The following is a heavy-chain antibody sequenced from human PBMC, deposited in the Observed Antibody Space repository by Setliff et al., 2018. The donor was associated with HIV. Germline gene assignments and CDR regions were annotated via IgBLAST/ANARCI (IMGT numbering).Heavy chain of an antibody. J-gene: IGHJ4*02. CDR1: GGSISSYY. D-gene: IGHD3-22*01. CDR3: ARGLSFYDPGGFDY. V-gene: IGHV4-4*07. CDR2: FYTSGST. Sequence: PSETLSLTCTVSGGSISSYYWSWIRQPAGKGLEWIGRFYTSGSTNYNPSLKSRVTMSVDTSKNQFSLKLTSVTAADTAVYYCARGLSFYDPGGFDYWGQGTLVTVSS.